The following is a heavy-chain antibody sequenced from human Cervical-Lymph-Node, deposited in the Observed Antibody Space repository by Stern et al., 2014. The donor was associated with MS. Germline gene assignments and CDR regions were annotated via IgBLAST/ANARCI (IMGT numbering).Heavy chain of an antibody. CDR2: IYYSGST. Sequence: QLQLQESGPGLVKPSETLSLTCTVSGGSISSYYWSWIRQPPGKGLEWIGYIYYSGSTNYNPSLKSRVTISVDTSKNQFSLKLSSVTAADTAVYYCARWTVGRTFRYFDYWGQGTLVTVSS. V-gene: IGHV4-59*01. D-gene: IGHD1-26*01. CDR1: GGSISSYY. J-gene: IGHJ4*02. CDR3: ARWTVGRTFRYFDY.